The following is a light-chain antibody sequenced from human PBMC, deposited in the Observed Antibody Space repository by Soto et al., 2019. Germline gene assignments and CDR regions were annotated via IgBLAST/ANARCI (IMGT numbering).Light chain of an antibody. Sequence: DIQMTQSPSAMSASVGDRVTITCRASQGISNYLVWFQQKPGKAPNLLIYAASGLQTGVPSRFSGSGSGTDFTLSISSLQREDFATYYCQQSYITPPGTFGQGTKVDIK. CDR1: QGISNY. CDR3: QQSYITPPGT. V-gene: IGKV1-39*01. J-gene: IGKJ1*01. CDR2: AAS.